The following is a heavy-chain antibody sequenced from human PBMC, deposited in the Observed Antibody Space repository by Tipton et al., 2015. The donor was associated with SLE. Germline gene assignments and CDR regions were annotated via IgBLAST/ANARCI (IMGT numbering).Heavy chain of an antibody. CDR1: GGSISSYY. CDR2: IYYSGST. CDR3: ARVADRFHFDY. V-gene: IGHV4-59*01. Sequence: TLSLTCTVSGGSISSYYWSWIRQPPGKGLEWIGYIYYSGSTNYNPSLKSRVTISVDTSKNQFSLKLSSMTAADTAVYYCARVADRFHFDYWGQGTLVTVSS. D-gene: IGHD2-21*01. J-gene: IGHJ4*02.